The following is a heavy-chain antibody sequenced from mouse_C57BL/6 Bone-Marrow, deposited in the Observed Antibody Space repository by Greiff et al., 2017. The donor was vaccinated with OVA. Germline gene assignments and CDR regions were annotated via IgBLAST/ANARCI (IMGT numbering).Heavy chain of an antibody. V-gene: IGHV5-6*01. CDR3: ARPEF. Sequence: EVKLMESGGDLVKPGGSLKLSCAASGFTFSSYGMSWVRQTPDKRLEWVATISSGGSYTYYPDSVKGRFTISRDNAKNTLYLQMSSLKSEDTAMYYCARPEFWGQGTLVTVSA. CDR2: ISSGGSYT. CDR1: GFTFSSYG. J-gene: IGHJ3*01.